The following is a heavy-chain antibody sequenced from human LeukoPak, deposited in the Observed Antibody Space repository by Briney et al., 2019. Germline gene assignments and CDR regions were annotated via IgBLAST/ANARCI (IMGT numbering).Heavy chain of an antibody. CDR3: ARAKGSGYFDY. D-gene: IGHD3-10*01. CDR2: IYHSGST. Sequence: PSETLSLTCTVSGGSISSSSYYWGWIRQPPGKGLEWIGYIYHSGSTYYNPSLKSRVTISVDRSKNQFSLKLSSVTAADTAVYYCARAKGSGYFDYWGQGTLVTVSS. CDR1: GGSISSSSYY. V-gene: IGHV4-39*07. J-gene: IGHJ4*02.